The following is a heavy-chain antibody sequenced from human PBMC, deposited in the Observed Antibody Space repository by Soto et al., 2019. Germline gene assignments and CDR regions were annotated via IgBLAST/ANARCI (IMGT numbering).Heavy chain of an antibody. V-gene: IGHV1-18*01. D-gene: IGHD2-2*01. CDR1: GYSFSSYG. CDR2: INADNGKT. Sequence: QVQLVQSGTEVKKTGASVRVSCKASGYSFSSYGIIWVRQAPGQGFEWMGWINADNGKTEYAQNLQGRLTLTTDTSTRTAYMDLRRLTFDDTAVYYCASTIVVLPAEMESTPWVYWGQGTLVIVSS. CDR3: ASTIVVLPAEMESTPWVY. J-gene: IGHJ4*02.